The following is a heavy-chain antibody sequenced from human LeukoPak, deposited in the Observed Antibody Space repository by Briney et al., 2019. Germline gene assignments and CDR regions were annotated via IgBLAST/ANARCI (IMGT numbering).Heavy chain of an antibody. V-gene: IGHV4-4*07. D-gene: IGHD3-22*01. CDR3: ARVRYSDSSVLTRKRSYYFDY. CDR2: ISTSGST. Sequence: SETLSLTCTVSGGSISSYYWSWIRQLAGKGLESIGHISTSGSTNYNPSLKSRVTMSVDTSKNQFSLKLSSVTAADTAVYYCARVRYSDSSVLTRKRSYYFDYWGQGTLVTVSS. J-gene: IGHJ4*02. CDR1: GGSISSYY.